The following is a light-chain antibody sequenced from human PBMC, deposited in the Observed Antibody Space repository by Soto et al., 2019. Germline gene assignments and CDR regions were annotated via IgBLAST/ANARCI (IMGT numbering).Light chain of an antibody. Sequence: EDVLTQSPGTLSLSPGERATLSCRASQSVTSKYLAWYQQRPGQAPRLLIYGGSSRATGIPDRFSGSGSGTDFTLTISRLEPEDFAVYYCHPYGTSPLYTFCQGTRLESK. CDR2: GGS. J-gene: IGKJ2*01. V-gene: IGKV3-20*01. CDR3: HPYGTSPLYT. CDR1: QSVTSKY.